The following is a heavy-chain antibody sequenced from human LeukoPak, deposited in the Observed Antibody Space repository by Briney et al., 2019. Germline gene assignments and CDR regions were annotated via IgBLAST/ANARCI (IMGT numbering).Heavy chain of an antibody. Sequence: GGSLRLSCAASGFTFSNYGMHWVRQVPGKGLEWVAFIRYDGRNKYHADSVKGRFTISRDNSKTTLYLQMNSLRAEDTAIYYCAKDVNSYCRGDCSDYWGQGTLVTVSS. CDR1: GFTFSNYG. J-gene: IGHJ4*02. CDR2: IRYDGRNK. CDR3: AKDVNSYCRGDCSDY. V-gene: IGHV3-30*02. D-gene: IGHD2-21*01.